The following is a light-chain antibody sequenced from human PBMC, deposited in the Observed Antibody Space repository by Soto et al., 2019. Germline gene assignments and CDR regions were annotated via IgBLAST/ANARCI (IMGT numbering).Light chain of an antibody. J-gene: IGKJ3*01. CDR2: AAS. Sequence: DIQMTQSPSSLSASVGDRVTITCRASQDISNYLAWYQQKPGKVPKLLIYAASTLKSGLPTRFSGSGSGTKFTLPISSRQPEDVATYYCQKYNSVPFTFGPGNKVDI. CDR3: QKYNSVPFT. CDR1: QDISNY. V-gene: IGKV1-27*01.